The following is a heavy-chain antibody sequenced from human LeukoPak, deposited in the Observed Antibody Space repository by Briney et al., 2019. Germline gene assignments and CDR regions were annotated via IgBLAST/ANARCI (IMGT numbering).Heavy chain of an antibody. CDR2: ISWNSGSI. CDR3: ATSSGYQLGFDY. V-gene: IGHV3-9*03. Sequence: PGGSLRLSCAASGFTFDDYAMHWVRQAPGKGLEWVSGISWNSGSIGYADSVKGRFTISRDNAKNSLYLQMNSLRAEDMALYYCATSSGYQLGFDYWGQGTLVTVSS. CDR1: GFTFDDYA. J-gene: IGHJ4*02. D-gene: IGHD3-22*01.